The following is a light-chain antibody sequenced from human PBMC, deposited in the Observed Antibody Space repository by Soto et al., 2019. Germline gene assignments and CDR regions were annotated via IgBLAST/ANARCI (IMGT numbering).Light chain of an antibody. J-gene: IGKJ5*01. Sequence: DIQMTQSPSSLSASVGDRVTISCRASQSINSYLNWYQQKPGKAPKLLIYAASSLQSGVPSRFSGSGSGTDFTLTISSLQPEDFVTYYCQQSYSTPRTFGQGTRLEIK. CDR1: QSINSY. V-gene: IGKV1-39*01. CDR2: AAS. CDR3: QQSYSTPRT.